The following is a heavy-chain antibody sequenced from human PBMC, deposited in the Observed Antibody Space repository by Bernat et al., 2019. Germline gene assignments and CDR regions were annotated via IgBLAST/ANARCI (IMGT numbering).Heavy chain of an antibody. CDR2: IYYSGST. V-gene: IGHV4-59*08. CDR3: ARLMTTVTDYYGMDV. Sequence: QVQLQESGPGLVKPSETLSLTCTVSGGSISSYYWSWIRQPPWKGLEWIGYIYYSGSTNYNPSLKSRVTISVDTSKNQFSLKLSSVTAADTAVYYCARLMTTVTDYYGMDVWGQGTTVTVSS. J-gene: IGHJ6*02. D-gene: IGHD4-17*01. CDR1: GGSISSYY.